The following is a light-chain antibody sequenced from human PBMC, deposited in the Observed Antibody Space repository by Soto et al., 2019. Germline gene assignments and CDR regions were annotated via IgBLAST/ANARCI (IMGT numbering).Light chain of an antibody. J-gene: IGLJ2*01. CDR2: GNT. CDR1: SSDLGAGYD. Sequence: QAVVTQPPSVSGAPGQRVTISCTGGSSDLGAGYDVHWYQHVPGTAPKLLISGNTNRPSGVPDRFSGSKSGTSASLAITGLQAEDEADYYCQSYDNSLSGSVVFGGGTKLTVL. V-gene: IGLV1-40*01. CDR3: QSYDNSLSGSVV.